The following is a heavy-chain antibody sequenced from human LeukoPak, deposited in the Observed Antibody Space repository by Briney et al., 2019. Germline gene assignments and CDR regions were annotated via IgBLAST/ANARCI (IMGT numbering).Heavy chain of an antibody. D-gene: IGHD4-17*01. CDR2: IKTKTDGGTT. CDR3: TPYGDHGTFHN. J-gene: IGHJ1*01. Sequence: GGSLRLSCASWEFTFNNAWMSWVRQAPGKGLEWIGRIKTKTDGGTTDYAAPVKGRFTISRDDSQNALYLQMNSLKTEDTAVYYCTPYGDHGTFHNWGQGTLVTVS. CDR1: EFTFNNAW. V-gene: IGHV3-15*01.